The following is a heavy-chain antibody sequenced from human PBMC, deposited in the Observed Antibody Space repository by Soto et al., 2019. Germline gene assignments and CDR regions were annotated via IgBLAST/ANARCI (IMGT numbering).Heavy chain of an antibody. Sequence: GGSLRLSCAASGFTFSDHYMDWVRQAPGKGLEWVGRTRNKANSYTTEYAASVKGRFTISRDDSKNSLYLQMNSLKTEDTAVYYCARVMAILEWSGYYYYMDVWGKGTTVTVSS. CDR1: GFTFSDHY. CDR3: ARVMAILEWSGYYYYMDV. D-gene: IGHD3-3*01. J-gene: IGHJ6*03. V-gene: IGHV3-72*01. CDR2: TRNKANSYTT.